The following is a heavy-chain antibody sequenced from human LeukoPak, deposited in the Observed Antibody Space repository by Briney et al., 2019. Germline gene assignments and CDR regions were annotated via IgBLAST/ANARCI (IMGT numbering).Heavy chain of an antibody. J-gene: IGHJ5*02. CDR3: ARGLLGFMRSDYSTSWDNWFDP. CDR1: GYTFTGYY. V-gene: IGHV1-8*03. Sequence: GASVKVSCKASGYTFTGYYMHWVRQAPGQGLEWMGWMNPNSGNTGYAQKFQGRVTITRNTSISTAYMELSSLRSEDTAVYYCARGLLGFMRSDYSTSWDNWFDPWGQGTLVTVSS. D-gene: IGHD4-11*01. CDR2: MNPNSGNT.